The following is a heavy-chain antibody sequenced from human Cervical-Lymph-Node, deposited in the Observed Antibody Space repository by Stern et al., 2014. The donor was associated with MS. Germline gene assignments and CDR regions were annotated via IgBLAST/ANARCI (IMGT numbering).Heavy chain of an antibody. CDR1: GFTFSSYG. J-gene: IGHJ4*02. D-gene: IGHD2-8*01. CDR3: ARDYEDTSMLFDH. V-gene: IGHV3-30*03. Sequence: VQLVESGGAVVQPGRSLRLSCAASGFTFSSYGMHWVRQAPGQGLEWVSVISYDGNHKYYAASVKGRFTISRDNSKNTLHLQMSSVTPDDTAIYYCARDYEDTSMLFDHWGQGTLVTVSS. CDR2: ISYDGNHK.